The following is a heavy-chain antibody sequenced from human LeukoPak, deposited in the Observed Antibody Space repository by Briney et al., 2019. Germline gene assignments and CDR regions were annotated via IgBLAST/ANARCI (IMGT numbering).Heavy chain of an antibody. J-gene: IGHJ4*02. CDR3: ARGGDYYDSSGYYSGFDY. Sequence: SVTMPRTRGGRAGSIRSYYWTWIRQPLRKGLEWIGYIYTSGSTNYNPSLKSLVTISVDTSKNQFSLKLSSVTAADTAVYYCARGGDYYDSSGYYSGFDYWGQGTLVTVSS. CDR2: IYTSGST. D-gene: IGHD3-22*01. CDR1: AGSIRSYY. V-gene: IGHV4-4*09.